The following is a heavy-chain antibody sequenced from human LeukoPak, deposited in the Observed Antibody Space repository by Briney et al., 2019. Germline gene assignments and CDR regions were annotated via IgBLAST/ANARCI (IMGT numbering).Heavy chain of an antibody. V-gene: IGHV2-70*20. CDR2: IDSHDDK. CDR3: AQIHYYAISGYCTFDY. Sequence: SGPALVKPTQTLRLTYSFSGLLVRTSGMCVSWVRQPPRKALECHPLIDSHDDKFYITTLKNRLTIHQANSNNQLVLTITHMDPVDTAAYSCAQIHYYAISGYCTFDYWGQGALVTVSS. J-gene: IGHJ4*02. CDR1: GLLVRTSGMC. D-gene: IGHD3-22*01.